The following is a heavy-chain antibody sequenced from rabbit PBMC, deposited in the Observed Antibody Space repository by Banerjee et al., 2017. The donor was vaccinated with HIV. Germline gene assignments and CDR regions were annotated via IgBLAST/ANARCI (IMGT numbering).Heavy chain of an antibody. CDR3: ARDWAGSGGGRITFDL. Sequence: QEQLEESGGDLVKPEGSLTLTCTASGFSLSSGAMCWVRQAPGKGLEWIGCIYTGSGNTYYASWVNGRFTISRSTSLNTVTLQMTSLTAADTATYFCARDWAGSGGGRITFDLWGPGTLVTVS. J-gene: IGHJ4*01. CDR2: IYTGSGNT. V-gene: IGHV1S47*01. D-gene: IGHD4-2*01. CDR1: GFSLSSGA.